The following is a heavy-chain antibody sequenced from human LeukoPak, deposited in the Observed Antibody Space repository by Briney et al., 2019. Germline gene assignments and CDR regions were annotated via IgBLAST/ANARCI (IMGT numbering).Heavy chain of an antibody. CDR2: MNPNSGNT. V-gene: IGHV1-8*01. J-gene: IGHJ3*02. D-gene: IGHD3-22*01. Sequence: ASVKVSCKASGYTFTSYDINWVRQATGQGLEWMGWMNPNSGNTGYAQKFQGRVTMTRNTSISTAYMELSSLRSEDTAVYYCARVRYYYDNSAYPNDGFDIWGQGTMVTVSS. CDR3: ARVRYYYDNSAYPNDGFDI. CDR1: GYTFTSYD.